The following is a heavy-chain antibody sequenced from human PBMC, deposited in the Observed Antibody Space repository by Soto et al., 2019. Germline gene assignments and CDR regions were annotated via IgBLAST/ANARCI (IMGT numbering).Heavy chain of an antibody. D-gene: IGHD3-10*01. CDR2: ISGSGGST. Sequence: GGSLRLSCAASGFTFSSYAMSWVRQAPGKGLEWVSAISGSGGSTYYADSVKGRFTISRDNSKNTLYLQMNSLRAEDTAVYYCAKDLKVRGVTRPGGFDYWGQGTLVTVSS. CDR3: AKDLKVRGVTRPGGFDY. J-gene: IGHJ4*02. V-gene: IGHV3-23*01. CDR1: GFTFSSYA.